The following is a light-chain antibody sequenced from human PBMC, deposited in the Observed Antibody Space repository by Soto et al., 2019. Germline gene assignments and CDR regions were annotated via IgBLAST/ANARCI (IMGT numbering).Light chain of an antibody. Sequence: QAVVTQEPSFSVSPGGTVTPTCGLSSGSVSTSYYPSWYQQTPGQAPRTLIYSTNTRSSGVPDRFSGSILGNKAALTITGAQADDESDYYCVLYMGSGIVVFGGGTQLTVL. CDR1: SGSVSTSYY. CDR2: STN. V-gene: IGLV8-61*01. J-gene: IGLJ2*01. CDR3: VLYMGSGIVV.